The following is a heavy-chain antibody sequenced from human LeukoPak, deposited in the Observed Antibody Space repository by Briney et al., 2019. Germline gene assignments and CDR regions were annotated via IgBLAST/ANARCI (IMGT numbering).Heavy chain of an antibody. CDR3: ARLLAAQDYYMDV. CDR2: INHSGST. V-gene: IGHV4-34*01. CDR1: GGSFSGYY. D-gene: IGHD6-6*01. J-gene: IGHJ6*03. Sequence: SETLSLTCAVYGGSFSGYYWSWIRQPPGKGLEWIGEINHSGSTNYNPSLKSRVTISVDTSKNQFSLKLSSVTAADTAVYYCARLLAAQDYYMDVWGKGTTVTVSS.